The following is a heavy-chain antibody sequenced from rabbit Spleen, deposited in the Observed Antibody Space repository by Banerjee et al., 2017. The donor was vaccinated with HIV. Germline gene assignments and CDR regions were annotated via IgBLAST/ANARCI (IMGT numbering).Heavy chain of an antibody. J-gene: IGHJ4*01. CDR1: GFSFIAGYY. D-gene: IGHD8-1*01. V-gene: IGHV1S40*01. CDR2: IAGSSSGFT. Sequence: QSLEESGGDLVKPGASLTLTCTASGFSFIAGYYMCWVRQAPGKGLEWIACIAGSSSGFTYSATWAKGRFTISKTSSTTVTLQMTSLTVADTATYFCARDAGSGHYIDAYFDLWGPGTLVTVS. CDR3: ARDAGSGHYIDAYFDL.